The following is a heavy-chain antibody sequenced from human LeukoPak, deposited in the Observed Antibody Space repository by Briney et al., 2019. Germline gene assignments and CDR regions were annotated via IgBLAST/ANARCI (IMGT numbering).Heavy chain of an antibody. D-gene: IGHD1-26*01. Sequence: PGGSLRPSCAASGFTFSDYYMSWIRQAPGKGLEWVSYISSSGSTIYYADSVKGRFTISRDNAKNSLYLQMNSLRAEDTAVYYCARELPVGYYFDYWGQGTLVTVSS. CDR3: ARELPVGYYFDY. CDR1: GFTFSDYY. V-gene: IGHV3-11*04. CDR2: ISSSGSTI. J-gene: IGHJ4*02.